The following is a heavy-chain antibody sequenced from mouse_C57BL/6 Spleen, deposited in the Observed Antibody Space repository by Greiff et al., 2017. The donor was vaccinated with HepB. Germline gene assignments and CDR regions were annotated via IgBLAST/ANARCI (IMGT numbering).Heavy chain of an antibody. CDR3: TRFSYYGSSEAY. V-gene: IGHV1-50*01. CDR2: IDPSDSYT. D-gene: IGHD1-1*01. CDR1: GYTFTSYW. Sequence: VQLQQSGAELVKPGASVKLSCKASGYTFTSYWMQWVKQRPGQGLEWIGEIDPSDSYTNYNQKFKGKATLSVDTSSSTAYMQLSSLTSEDSAVYYCTRFSYYGSSEAYWGQGTLVTVSA. J-gene: IGHJ3*01.